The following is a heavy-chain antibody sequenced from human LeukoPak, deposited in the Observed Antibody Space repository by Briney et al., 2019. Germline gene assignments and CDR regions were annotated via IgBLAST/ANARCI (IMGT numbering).Heavy chain of an antibody. D-gene: IGHD6-13*01. CDR2: IYYSGST. J-gene: IGHJ4*02. CDR1: GGSISSYY. CDR3: ARDRSWSFFSA. Sequence: SETLSLTCTVSGGSISSYYWSSVRQPPGKGLEWIGYIYYSGSTSYNPPLKSRVTISVDTSKNQFSLKLSSVTAADTAVYYCARDRSWSFFSAWGQGTLVTVSS. V-gene: IGHV4-59*01.